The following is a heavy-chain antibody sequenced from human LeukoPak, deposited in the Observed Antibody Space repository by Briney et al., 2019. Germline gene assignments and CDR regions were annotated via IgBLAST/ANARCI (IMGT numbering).Heavy chain of an antibody. CDR2: IYPGDSDT. V-gene: IGHV5-51*01. D-gene: IGHD1-7*01. Sequence: GESLKISCKGSGYSFTSYWIGWVRQMPGKGLEWMGIIYPGDSDTRYSPSFQGQVTISADKSISTAYLQWSSLKASDTAMYYCARLPYITGTTEAHFDYWGQGTLVTVSS. CDR1: GYSFTSYW. J-gene: IGHJ4*02. CDR3: ARLPYITGTTEAHFDY.